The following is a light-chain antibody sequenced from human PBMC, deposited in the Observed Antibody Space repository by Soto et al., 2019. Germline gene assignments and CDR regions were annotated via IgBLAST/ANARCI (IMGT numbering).Light chain of an antibody. CDR1: QTVSSN. J-gene: IGKJ3*01. V-gene: IGKV3-15*01. CDR3: QQYNDWPPFT. CDR2: GAS. Sequence: DIVMTQSPATLSVSPGERATLSCRASQTVSSNLAWYQQKPAQAPRLLIHGASTRAAGIPARFSGSGSGTEFTLTSSSLQSEDFALSYCQQYNDWPPFTVGPGTRVDIK.